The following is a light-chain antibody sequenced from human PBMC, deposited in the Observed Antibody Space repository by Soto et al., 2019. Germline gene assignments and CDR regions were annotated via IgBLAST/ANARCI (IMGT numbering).Light chain of an antibody. V-gene: IGKV1-39*01. J-gene: IGKJ5*01. CDR1: QSISRN. CDR2: AAS. CDR3: QQSYTTASIT. Sequence: DIQMTQSPSSLSASVGDRVTITCRASQSISRNLNWYQHKPGKAPILLIYAASSLQNGVPSRFSGGGSATEFTLSISSLQPEDFGTYYCQQSYTTASITFGQGTRLEIK.